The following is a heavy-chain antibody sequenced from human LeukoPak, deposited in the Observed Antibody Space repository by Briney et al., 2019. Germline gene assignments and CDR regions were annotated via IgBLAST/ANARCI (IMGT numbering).Heavy chain of an antibody. CDR2: IYWDDDK. Sequence: SGPTLVNPTQTLTLTCTFSGFSLSTGGVGVGWIRQPPGKALEWLALIYWDDDKRYGPSLKSRLTITKDTSKNQVVLTMTNMDPVDTATYYCAHTADYYDSSGMGYFDYWGQGTLVTVSS. J-gene: IGHJ4*02. CDR1: GFSLSTGGVG. D-gene: IGHD3-22*01. CDR3: AHTADYYDSSGMGYFDY. V-gene: IGHV2-5*05.